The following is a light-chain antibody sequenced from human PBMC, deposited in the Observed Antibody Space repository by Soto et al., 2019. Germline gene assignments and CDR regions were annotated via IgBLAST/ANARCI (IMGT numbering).Light chain of an antibody. V-gene: IGKV1-5*03. CDR3: QQYNTSS. CDR1: QSLNSW. J-gene: IGKJ2*01. Sequence: DIQMTQSPSTLSASVGDRVSITCRASQSLNSWLAWYQQKPGKAPKLLIYKTSTLESGVPSRFSGSGSGTEFTLTISNLQPYDFSTYYWQQYNTSSFGQGTKLEIK. CDR2: KTS.